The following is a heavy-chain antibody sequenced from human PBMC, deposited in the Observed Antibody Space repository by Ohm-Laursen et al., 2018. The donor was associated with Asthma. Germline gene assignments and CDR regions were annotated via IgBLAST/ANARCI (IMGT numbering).Heavy chain of an antibody. J-gene: IGHJ4*02. CDR2: INSDGSIT. CDR3: ARDVRVADPFDY. CDR1: GFTFSPYW. Sequence: SLRLSCSAAGFTFSPYWMHWVRQAPGKGLVWVSRINSDGSITSYADSVKGRFTISRDNAKNRLYLQMNSLRAEDTAVYYCARDVRVADPFDYWGQGTLVTVSP. V-gene: IGHV3-74*01. D-gene: IGHD6-19*01.